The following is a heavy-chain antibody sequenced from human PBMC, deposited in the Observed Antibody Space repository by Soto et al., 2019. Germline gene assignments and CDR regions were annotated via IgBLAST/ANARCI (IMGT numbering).Heavy chain of an antibody. J-gene: IGHJ4*02. CDR1: GNSISTVDYF. D-gene: IGHD6-13*01. CDR2: IYKSTTT. V-gene: IGHV4-30-4*02. CDR3: ARYRREAVAGYTLDN. Sequence: ASETLSLTCSVSGNSISTVDYFWAWLRQPPGQALEYIGYIYKSTTTYYNPSFESRVAISLDTSKSQFSLKVNSMTAADTAVYYCARYRREAVAGYTLDNWGQGILVTVSS.